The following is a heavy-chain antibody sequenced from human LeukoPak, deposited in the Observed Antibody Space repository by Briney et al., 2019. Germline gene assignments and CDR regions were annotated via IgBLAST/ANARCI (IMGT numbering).Heavy chain of an antibody. CDR2: INPSGGST. V-gene: IGHV1-46*01. J-gene: IGHJ4*02. CDR1: GYTFTSYY. D-gene: IGHD3-3*01. Sequence: GASVKVSCKASGYTFTSYYMHWVRQAPGQGLEWMGIINPSGGSTSYAQKFQGRVTMTRDTSTSSAYMELSSLRSEDTAVYYCARTVRLEWLPIDYWGQGTLVTVSS. CDR3: ARTVRLEWLPIDY.